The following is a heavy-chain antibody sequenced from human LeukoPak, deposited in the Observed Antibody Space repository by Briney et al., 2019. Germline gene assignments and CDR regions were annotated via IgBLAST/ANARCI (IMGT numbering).Heavy chain of an antibody. V-gene: IGHV3-20*04. J-gene: IGHJ4*02. Sequence: SGGSLRLSCAASGFTFSSYAMSWVRQSRGKWLEWVSGINWNGGSTGYADSVKGRFTISRDNAKNSLYLQMNSLRAEDTALYYWARDMYYYDSSGYPIADYWGQGTLVTVSS. CDR2: INWNGGST. D-gene: IGHD3-22*01. CDR3: ARDMYYYDSSGYPIADY. CDR1: GFTFSSYA.